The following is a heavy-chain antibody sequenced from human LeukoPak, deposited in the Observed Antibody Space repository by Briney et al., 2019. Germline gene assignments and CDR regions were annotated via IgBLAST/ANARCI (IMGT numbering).Heavy chain of an antibody. V-gene: IGHV3-48*04. CDR2: ISSSSSTI. D-gene: IGHD6-13*01. CDR3: ASGIAAASYYYGMDV. CDR1: GFTFSSYS. J-gene: IGHJ6*02. Sequence: GGSLRLSCAASGFTFSSYSMNWVRQAPGKGLEWVSYISSSSSTIYYADSVKGRFTISRDNAKNSLYLQMNSLRAEDTAVYYCASGIAAASYYYGMDVWGQGTTVTVSS.